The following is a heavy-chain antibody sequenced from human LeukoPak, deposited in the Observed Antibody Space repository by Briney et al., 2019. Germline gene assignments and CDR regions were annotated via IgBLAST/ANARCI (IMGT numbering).Heavy chain of an antibody. D-gene: IGHD3-22*01. V-gene: IGHV3-53*05. CDR3: ARVVPGKYYYDSSGYYYFDY. CDR2: IYSGGST. Sequence: GGSLRLSCAASGFTVSSNYMSWVRQAPGKGLEWVSVIYSGGSTYYADSVKSRFTISRDNSKNTLYLQMNSLRAEDTAVYYCARVVPGKYYYDSSGYYYFDYRGQGTLVTVSS. J-gene: IGHJ4*02. CDR1: GFTVSSNY.